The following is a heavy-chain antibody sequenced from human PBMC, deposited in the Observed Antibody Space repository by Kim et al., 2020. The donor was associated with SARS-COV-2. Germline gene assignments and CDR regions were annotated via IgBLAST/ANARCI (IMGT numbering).Heavy chain of an antibody. CDR3: ARVISGGGFSYGYPDF. J-gene: IGHJ4*01. D-gene: IGHD5-18*01. Sequence: SETLSLTCRVSGGSITSFYWGWIRQPPGKGPEWIGHIYHRGNTFYNPSLTTRVTMSMDTSRNQFSLKLTSVTAADTAVYYCARVISGGGFSYGYPDFWG. CDR2: IYHRGNT. CDR1: GGSITSFY. V-gene: IGHV4-59*01.